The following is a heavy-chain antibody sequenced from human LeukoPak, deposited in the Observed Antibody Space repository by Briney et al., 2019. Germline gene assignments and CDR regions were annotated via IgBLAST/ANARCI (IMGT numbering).Heavy chain of an antibody. Sequence: GGSLRLSCAASGFTFSSYEMNWVRQAPGKGLEWVSYISSSGSTIYYADSVKGRFTISRDNAKNSLYLQMNSLRAEDTAVYYCARAAPTSYYMDVWGKGTTVTISS. CDR2: ISSSGSTI. J-gene: IGHJ6*03. D-gene: IGHD6-25*01. V-gene: IGHV3-48*03. CDR1: GFTFSSYE. CDR3: ARAAPTSYYMDV.